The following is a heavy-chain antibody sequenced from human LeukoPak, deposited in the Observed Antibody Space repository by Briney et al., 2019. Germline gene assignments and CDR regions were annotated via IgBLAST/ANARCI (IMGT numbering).Heavy chain of an antibody. D-gene: IGHD6-19*01. V-gene: IGHV2-5*01. CDR1: GFSLSTNGVG. J-gene: IGHJ5*02. CDR2: LYWNDFK. Sequence: SGPTLVKPTQTLTLTCTFSGFSLSTNGVGVGWIRQPPGKALEWLALLYWNDFKYYSPSLKSRLSITRDTSKNQVVLTLTNMDPVDTATYFCAHSRTSAWPTPYNYFDPWGQGTLVTVSS. CDR3: AHSRTSAWPTPYNYFDP.